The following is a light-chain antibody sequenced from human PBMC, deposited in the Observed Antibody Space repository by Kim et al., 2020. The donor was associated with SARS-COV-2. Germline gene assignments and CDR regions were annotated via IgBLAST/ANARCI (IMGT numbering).Light chain of an antibody. CDR2: SNN. J-gene: IGLJ1*01. CDR1: SSNIGSNS. V-gene: IGLV1-44*01. Sequence: PGQRVTMSCSGSSSNIGSNSVNWYQQLPGTAPKLLIYSNNQRPSGVPDRFFGSKSGTSASLAISGLQSEDEADYYCAAWDDSSYVFGTGTKVTVL. CDR3: AAWDDSSYV.